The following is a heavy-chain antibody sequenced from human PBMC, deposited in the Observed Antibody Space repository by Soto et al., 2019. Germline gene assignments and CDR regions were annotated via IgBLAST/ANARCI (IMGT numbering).Heavy chain of an antibody. D-gene: IGHD4-17*01. J-gene: IGHJ4*02. CDR2: IRSKSNSYAT. CDR1: GFTFSGSA. CDR3: TRGYGDYVRDY. V-gene: IGHV3-73*01. Sequence: EVQLVESGGGMVQPGGSLKLSCAVSGFTFSGSAMHWVRQASGKGREWVGRIRSKSNSYATAYAASVKGRFTISRDDSKNTAYLQMNSLKTEDTAVYYCTRGYGDYVRDYWGQGTLVTVSS.